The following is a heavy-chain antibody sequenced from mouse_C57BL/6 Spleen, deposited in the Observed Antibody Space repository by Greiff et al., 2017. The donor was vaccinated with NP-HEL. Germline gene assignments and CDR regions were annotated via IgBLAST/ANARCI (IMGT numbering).Heavy chain of an antibody. J-gene: IGHJ1*03. V-gene: IGHV1-80*01. D-gene: IGHD2-10*01. CDR1: GYAFSSYW. Sequence: LVESGAELVKPGASVKISCKASGYAFSSYWMNWVKQRPGKGLEWIGQIYPGDGDTNYNGKFKGKATLTADKSSSTAYMQLSSLTSEDSAVYFCARSYYRGYFDVWGTGTTVTVSS. CDR3: ARSYYRGYFDV. CDR2: IYPGDGDT.